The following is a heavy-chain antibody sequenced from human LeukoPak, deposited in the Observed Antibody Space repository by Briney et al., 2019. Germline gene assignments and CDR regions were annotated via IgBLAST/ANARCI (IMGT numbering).Heavy chain of an antibody. J-gene: IGHJ6*02. CDR1: GGSISSYY. CDR3: AAGSNGLDV. CDR2: IYYSGST. Sequence: SETLSLTCTVSGGSISSYYWSWIRQPPGKGLEWIGSIYYSGSTNYNPSLESRVTISVDTSKNHFSLKLTSVTAADTAVYYCAAGSNGLDVWGQGTTVTISS. V-gene: IGHV4-59*01. D-gene: IGHD3-10*01.